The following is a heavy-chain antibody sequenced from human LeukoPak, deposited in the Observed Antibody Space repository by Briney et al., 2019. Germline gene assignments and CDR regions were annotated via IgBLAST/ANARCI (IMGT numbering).Heavy chain of an antibody. CDR3: ARGRDYGDYYMDV. V-gene: IGHV4-39*07. J-gene: IGHJ6*03. CDR1: GASFNSNYY. CDR2: IYYSGST. Sequence: PWETLSLTCTVSGASFNSNYYWGWIRQPPGRGLEWIGNIYYSGSTYFNPSLKSRVTISGDTSKNQLSLKLSSVTAADTAVYYCARGRDYGDYYMDVWAKGTTDPVS. D-gene: IGHD4-17*01.